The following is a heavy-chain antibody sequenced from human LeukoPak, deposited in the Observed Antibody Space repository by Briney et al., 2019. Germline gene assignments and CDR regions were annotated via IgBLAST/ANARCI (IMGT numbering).Heavy chain of an antibody. J-gene: IGHJ4*02. V-gene: IGHV3-64D*06. CDR1: GFTFSSYA. CDR3: VTGRWFGESTRFDY. CDR2: ISSNGGST. Sequence: TGGSLRLSCSASGFTFSSYAMHWVRQAPGKGLEYVSAISSNGGSTYYADSVKGRFTISRDNSKNTLYLQVSSLRAEDTAVYYCVTGRWFGESTRFDYWGQGTLVTVSS. D-gene: IGHD3-10*01.